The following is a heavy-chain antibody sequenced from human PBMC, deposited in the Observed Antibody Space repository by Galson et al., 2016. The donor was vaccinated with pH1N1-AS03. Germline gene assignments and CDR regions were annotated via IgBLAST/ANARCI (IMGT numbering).Heavy chain of an antibody. CDR3: AREGFRRRLLLPGAFDV. V-gene: IGHV1-18*01. CDR1: GYTFTAYG. D-gene: IGHD3-22*01. Sequence: SVKVSCKVSGYTFTAYGVSWVRQAPGQGLQWMGWISTHNGDTNYAQNFHGRVTLTTDTSTSTVYLELRSLQSDDTAVYYCAREGFRRRLLLPGAFDVWGQGTRLTGSS. CDR2: ISTHNGDT. J-gene: IGHJ3*01.